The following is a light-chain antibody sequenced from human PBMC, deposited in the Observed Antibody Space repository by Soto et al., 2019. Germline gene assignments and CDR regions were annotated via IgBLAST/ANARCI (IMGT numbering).Light chain of an antibody. CDR2: DAS. CDR1: QSVRSF. Sequence: EIVLTQSPATLPLSPGERATLSCRASQSVRSFLAWYQQKPGQAPRLLIYDASNRATGVPGRFSGSGSGTDFTLTISSLEPEDFAVYYCQQRSSWPPALSFGGGTKVE. CDR3: QQRSSWPPALS. J-gene: IGKJ4*01. V-gene: IGKV3-11*01.